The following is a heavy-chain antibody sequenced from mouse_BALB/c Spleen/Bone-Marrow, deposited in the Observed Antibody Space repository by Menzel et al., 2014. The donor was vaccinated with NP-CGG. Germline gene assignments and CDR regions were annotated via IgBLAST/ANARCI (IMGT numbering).Heavy chain of an antibody. D-gene: IGHD4-1*01. V-gene: IGHV5-17*02. J-gene: IGHJ2*01. CDR1: GFTFSSFG. CDR2: ISSGSSTI. CDR3: ASDWAYYFDY. Sequence: EVMLVESGGGLVQPGGSRKLSCAASGFTFSSFGMHWVRQAPEKGLEWVAYISSGSSTIYYADTVKGRFTIARDNPKNTLFLQMTSLRSEDTAMYYCASDWAYYFDYWGQGTTLTVSS.